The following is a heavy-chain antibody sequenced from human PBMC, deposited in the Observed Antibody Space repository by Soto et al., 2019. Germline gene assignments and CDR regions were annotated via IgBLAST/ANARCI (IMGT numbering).Heavy chain of an antibody. D-gene: IGHD2-21*01. CDR3: VREDWHRFDS. CDR1: GFMFSPYW. J-gene: IGHJ4*02. V-gene: IGHV3-7*01. Sequence: EVQLVESGGGLVQPGGSLRLSCEASGFMFSPYWMSWVRQDPGKGLEWVATISGGASDKFYVDSVKGRFTISRDDAKNSVYLQLNSLRDVDTAVYYGVREDWHRFDSWGQGTLVTVSS. CDR2: ISGGASDK.